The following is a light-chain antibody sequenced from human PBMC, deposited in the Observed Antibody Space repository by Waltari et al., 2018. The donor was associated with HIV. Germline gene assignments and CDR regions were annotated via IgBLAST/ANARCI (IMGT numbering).Light chain of an antibody. Sequence: EIVLTPSPATLSLSPGERATLSCRASQSVSRYLGWYQHKPGQAPRLLIYYVSNRATGIPARFSGSGSGTDFTLTISSLEPEDSAVYYCQQRNKWPSTFGGGTKVEIK. V-gene: IGKV3-11*01. CDR2: YVS. J-gene: IGKJ4*01. CDR1: QSVSRY. CDR3: QQRNKWPST.